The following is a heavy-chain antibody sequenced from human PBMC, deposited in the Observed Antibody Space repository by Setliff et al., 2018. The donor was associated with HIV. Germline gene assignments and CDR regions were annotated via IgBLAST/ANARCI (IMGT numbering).Heavy chain of an antibody. V-gene: IGHV4-59*01. CDR3: ATRRDGYRDSFDI. CDR1: GGFISSYY. Sequence: PSETLSLTCTVSGGFISSYYWSWIRQPPGKGLEWIGYVYGSGSTNYNPSLKSRVTISVDTSRSQFSLKVTSVTAADTAVYYCATRRDGYRDSFDIWGQGTVVTVSS. J-gene: IGHJ3*02. D-gene: IGHD2-21*01. CDR2: VYGSGST.